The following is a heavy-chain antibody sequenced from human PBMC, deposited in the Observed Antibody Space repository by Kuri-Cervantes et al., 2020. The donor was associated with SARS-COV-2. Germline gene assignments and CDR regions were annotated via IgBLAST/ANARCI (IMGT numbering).Heavy chain of an antibody. J-gene: IGHJ5*02. CDR2: IIPIFETV. CDR3: ARCSGRHLYSPSGNWFDP. V-gene: IGHV1-69*06. CDR1: GGPLNNYV. D-gene: IGHD3-10*02. Sequence: SVKVSCKASGGPLNNYVINWVRQAPGQGLEWMGRIIPIFETVNYSQKFQGRVTITSDKSTSTGYMEVSSLTSEDTAVYYCARCSGRHLYSPSGNWFDPWGQGTLVTVSS.